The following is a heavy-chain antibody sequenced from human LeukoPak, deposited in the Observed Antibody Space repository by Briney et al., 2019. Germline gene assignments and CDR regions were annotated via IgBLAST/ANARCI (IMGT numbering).Heavy chain of an antibody. J-gene: IGHJ4*02. CDR1: GGSFSGYY. CDR2: INHSGST. D-gene: IGHD4-11*01. Sequence: SETLSLTCAVYGGSFSGYYWSWIRQPPGKGLEWIGEINHSGSTNYNPSLKSRVTISVDTSKNQFSLKLSSVTAADTAVYYCAREGLPTCFDYWGQGTLVTVSS. V-gene: IGHV4-34*01. CDR3: AREGLPTCFDY.